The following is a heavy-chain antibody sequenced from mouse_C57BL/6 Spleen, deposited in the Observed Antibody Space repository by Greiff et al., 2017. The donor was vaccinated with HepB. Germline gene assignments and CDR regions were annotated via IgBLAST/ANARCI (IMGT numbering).Heavy chain of an antibody. CDR2: IHPNSGST. CDR1: GYTFTSYW. D-gene: IGHD2-5*01. Sequence: QVQLQQSGAELVKPGASVKLSCKASGYTFTSYWMHWVKQRPGQGLERIGMIHPNSGSTNYDEKFKSKATLTVDKSSSTAYMQLSSLTSEDSAVYYCAYYSNYGFDYWGQGTTLTVSS. V-gene: IGHV1-64*01. CDR3: AYYSNYGFDY. J-gene: IGHJ2*01.